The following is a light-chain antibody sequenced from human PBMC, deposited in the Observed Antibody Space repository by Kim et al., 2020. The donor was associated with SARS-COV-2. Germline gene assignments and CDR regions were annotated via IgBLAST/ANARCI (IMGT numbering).Light chain of an antibody. CDR2: SAS. CDR1: QRISSY. CDR3: QQTYSSSIT. V-gene: IGKV1-39*01. J-gene: IGKJ5*01. Sequence: SVGDRVTITCRTSQRISSYLNWYQEKPGKAPKLLIYSASSLQSGVPSRFSGSGSGTDFTLTISSLQPEDFATYYCQQTYSSSITFGQGTRLEIK.